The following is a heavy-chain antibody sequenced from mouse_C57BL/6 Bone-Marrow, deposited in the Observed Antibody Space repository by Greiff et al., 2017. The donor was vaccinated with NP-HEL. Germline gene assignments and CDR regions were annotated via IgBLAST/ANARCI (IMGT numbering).Heavy chain of an antibody. J-gene: IGHJ1*03. CDR2: INPNNGGT. V-gene: IGHV1-18*01. CDR3: ARQFRYYGDWYFDV. CDR1: GYTFTDYN. Sequence: VQLKQSGPELVKPGASVKIPCKASGYTFTDYNMDWVKQSHGKSLEWIGDINPNNGGTIYNQKFKGKATLTVDKSSSTAYMELRSLTSEDTAVYYCARQFRYYGDWYFDVWGTGTTVTVTS. D-gene: IGHD1-1*01.